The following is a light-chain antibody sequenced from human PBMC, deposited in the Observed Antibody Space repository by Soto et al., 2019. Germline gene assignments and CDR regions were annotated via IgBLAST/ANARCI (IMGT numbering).Light chain of an antibody. J-gene: IGKJ2*01. V-gene: IGKV3-20*01. Sequence: EIVLTQSPGTLSLSPGERATLSCRDSPSISSSYLAWYQQKSGQAPRPLIYGASSRATGIPDRFSGSGSGTDFTLTISTLEPEDFAVYYCHQYGSSPYTFGQGTKLEIK. CDR2: GAS. CDR3: HQYGSSPYT. CDR1: PSISSSY.